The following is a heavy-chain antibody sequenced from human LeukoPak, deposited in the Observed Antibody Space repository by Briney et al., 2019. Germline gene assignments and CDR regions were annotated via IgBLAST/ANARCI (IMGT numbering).Heavy chain of an antibody. CDR1: GYTFTDYY. CDR2: INPNSGGT. J-gene: IGHJ4*02. D-gene: IGHD6-19*01. CDR3: ARGGQWLLWYFDY. V-gene: IGHV1-2*02. Sequence: ASVRVSCKASGYTFTDYYMHWVRQAPGQGLEWMGWINPNSGGTNYAQNYQGRVTMTRDTSISTAYIELTRLRSDDTAVYYCARGGQWLLWYFDYWGQGTLVTVSS.